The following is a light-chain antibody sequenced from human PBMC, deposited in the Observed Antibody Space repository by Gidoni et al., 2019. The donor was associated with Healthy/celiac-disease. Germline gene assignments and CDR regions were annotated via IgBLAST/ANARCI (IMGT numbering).Light chain of an antibody. CDR3: QQYNNWPWT. Sequence: EIVITQSPATLSVSPGERATLSCRASQSVSSNLAWYQQKPGQAPRLLIYGASTRATGIPARFSGSGSGTEFTLTISSLQSEDFAVYYYQQYNNWPWTFGQGTKVEIK. CDR1: QSVSSN. CDR2: GAS. J-gene: IGKJ1*01. V-gene: IGKV3-15*01.